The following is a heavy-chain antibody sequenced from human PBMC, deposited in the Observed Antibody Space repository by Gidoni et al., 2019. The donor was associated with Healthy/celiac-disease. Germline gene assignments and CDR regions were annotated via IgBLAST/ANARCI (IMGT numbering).Heavy chain of an antibody. V-gene: IGHV4-30-4*01. CDR3: ARGGGYCSGGSCYSDYWYFDL. D-gene: IGHD2-15*01. CDR2: IYYSGST. Sequence: QVQLQESGPGLVKPSQTLSLTCTVSGGSISSGDYYWSWIRQPPGKGLEWIGYIYYSGSTYYNPSLKSRVTISVDTSKNQFSLKLSSVTAADTAVYYCARGGGYCSGGSCYSDYWYFDLWGRGTLVTVSS. CDR1: GGSISSGDYY. J-gene: IGHJ2*01.